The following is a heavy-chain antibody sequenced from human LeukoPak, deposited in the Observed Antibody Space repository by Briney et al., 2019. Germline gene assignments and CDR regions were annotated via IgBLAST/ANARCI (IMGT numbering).Heavy chain of an antibody. CDR3: ARGGDFWSGYKTHEYGLDV. Sequence: GRSLRLSCAASGFTFSSYAMHWVRQAPGKGLEWVAVIPYDGSKKYHADSVKGRFTISRDNSNKMQYLEMDSLRADDTAVYYCARGGDFWSGYKTHEYGLDVWGQGTTVTVSS. J-gene: IGHJ6*02. CDR2: IPYDGSKK. CDR1: GFTFSSYA. V-gene: IGHV3-30-3*01. D-gene: IGHD3-3*01.